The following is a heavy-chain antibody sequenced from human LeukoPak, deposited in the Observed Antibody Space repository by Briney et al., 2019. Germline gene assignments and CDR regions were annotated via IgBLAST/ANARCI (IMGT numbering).Heavy chain of an antibody. Sequence: PSETLSLTCAVSGYSISSGYYWGWIRQPPGKGLEWIGSIYHSGSTYYNPSLKRRVTISVDTSTNQFSLKLSSVTAADTAVYYCATLIPFGGVTLGYFDYWGQGTLVTVSS. D-gene: IGHD3-16*01. J-gene: IGHJ4*02. CDR2: IYHSGST. V-gene: IGHV4-38-2*01. CDR1: GYSISSGYY. CDR3: ATLIPFGGVTLGYFDY.